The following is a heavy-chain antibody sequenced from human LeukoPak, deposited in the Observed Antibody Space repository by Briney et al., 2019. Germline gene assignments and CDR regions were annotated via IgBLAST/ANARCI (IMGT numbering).Heavy chain of an antibody. CDR1: GGSISSYY. CDR3: ARGGLIRGYSGYDYDWFDP. CDR2: IYYSGST. V-gene: IGHV4-59*01. J-gene: IGHJ5*02. Sequence: ASETLSLTCTVSGGSISSYYWSWIRQPPGKGLEWIGYIYYSGSTNYNPSLKSRVTISVDTSKNQFSLKLSSVTAADTAVYYCARGGLIRGYSGYDYDWFDPWGQGTLVTVSS. D-gene: IGHD5-12*01.